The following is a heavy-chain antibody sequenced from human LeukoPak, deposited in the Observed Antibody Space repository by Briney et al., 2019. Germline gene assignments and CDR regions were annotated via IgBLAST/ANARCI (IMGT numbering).Heavy chain of an antibody. D-gene: IGHD3-3*01. V-gene: IGHV4-39*01. CDR2: IYYSWRT. CDR1: GGSISSSSYY. J-gene: IGHJ4*02. CDR3: PRLRDDFWSGYSYRYFDY. Sequence: SETLSLTCTVSGGSISSSSYYWGWIRQPPGKGLEWIGSIYYSWRTYYNPSLKRRVTISVDTSKNQFSLKLSSVTAADTAVYYCPRLRDDFWSGYSYRYFDYWGQGTLVTVSS.